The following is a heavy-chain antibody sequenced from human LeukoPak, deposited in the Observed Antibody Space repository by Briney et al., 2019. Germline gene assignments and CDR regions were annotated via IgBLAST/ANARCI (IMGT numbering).Heavy chain of an antibody. D-gene: IGHD3-9*01. J-gene: IGHJ3*02. CDR1: GFTFSSYS. CDR3: ARMSITIFSGFFDI. V-gene: IGHV3-21*04. Sequence: GGSLRLSCAASGFTFSSYSMNWVRQAPGKGLEWVSSISSSSSYIYYADSVKGRFTISRDNSKNTLYLQMNSLRAEDTAVYYCARMSITIFSGFFDIWGQGTMVTVSS. CDR2: ISSSSSYI.